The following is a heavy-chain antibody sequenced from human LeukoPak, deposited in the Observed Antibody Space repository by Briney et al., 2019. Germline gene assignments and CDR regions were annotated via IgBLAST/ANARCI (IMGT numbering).Heavy chain of an antibody. V-gene: IGHV3-33*06. CDR3: AKDSRDGSPDY. CDR1: GFTFSNYG. D-gene: IGHD5-24*01. Sequence: PGRSLRLSCAASGFTFSNYGMHWVRQAPGKGLEWVAVIWYDGSNKYYADSVKGRFTISRDNSKNTLYLQMNSLRAEDTAVYYCAKDSRDGSPDYWGQGTLVTVSS. CDR2: IWYDGSNK. J-gene: IGHJ4*02.